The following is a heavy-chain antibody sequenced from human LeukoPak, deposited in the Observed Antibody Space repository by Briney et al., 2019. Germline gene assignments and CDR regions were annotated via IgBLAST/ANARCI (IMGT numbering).Heavy chain of an antibody. CDR3: AKDGGDCSSISCLYFFDS. CDR2: INPSGGST. J-gene: IGHJ4*02. V-gene: IGHV1-46*01. CDR1: GYTFINYY. Sequence: ASVKVSCKPSGYTFINYYMHWVRQAPGQGLEWMGIINPSGGSTNYARKFQGRVIMTRDTSTSTVYMELSSLRSEDTAVYYCAKDGGDCSSISCLYFFDSWGQGTLVTVSS. D-gene: IGHD2-2*01.